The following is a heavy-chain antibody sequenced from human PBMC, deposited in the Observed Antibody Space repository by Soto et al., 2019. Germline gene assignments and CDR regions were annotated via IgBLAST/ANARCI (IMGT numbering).Heavy chain of an antibody. J-gene: IGHJ4*02. Sequence: SGPTLVNPPHTLTLTCTFSGFSLSTNGMRVNWIRQPPGKALEWLARIDWDDDKFYSTSLKTRLTISKDTSKNQVVLTMTNMDPVDTATYYCARGTSSGWPTFDYWGQGTLVTVSS. D-gene: IGHD6-19*01. V-gene: IGHV2-70*04. CDR1: GFSLSTNGMR. CDR2: IDWDDDK. CDR3: ARGTSSGWPTFDY.